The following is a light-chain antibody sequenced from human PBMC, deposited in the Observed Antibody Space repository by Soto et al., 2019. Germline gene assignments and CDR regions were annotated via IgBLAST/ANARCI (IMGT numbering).Light chain of an antibody. Sequence: DIQMTQSPSSVSASVGDRGTITFRASQGIDNWLAWYQQKPGKAPKLLIYKASTLKSGVPSRFSGSGSGTEFTLTISSLQPDDFATYYCQHYNSYSEAFGQGTKVDIK. V-gene: IGKV1-5*03. CDR3: QHYNSYSEA. CDR1: QGIDNW. J-gene: IGKJ1*01. CDR2: KAS.